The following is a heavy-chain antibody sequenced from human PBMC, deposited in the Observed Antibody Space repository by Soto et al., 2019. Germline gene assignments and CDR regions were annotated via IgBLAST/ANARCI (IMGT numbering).Heavy chain of an antibody. CDR2: ISGSGGST. J-gene: IGHJ6*02. V-gene: IGHV3-23*01. D-gene: IGHD6-6*01. Sequence: GSLRLSCAASGFTFSSYAMSWVRQAPGKGLEWVSAISGSGGSTYYADSVKGRFTISRDNSKNTLYLQMNSLRAEDTAVYYCAKDLIAARNYYYYGMDVWGQGTTVTVSS. CDR1: GFTFSSYA. CDR3: AKDLIAARNYYYYGMDV.